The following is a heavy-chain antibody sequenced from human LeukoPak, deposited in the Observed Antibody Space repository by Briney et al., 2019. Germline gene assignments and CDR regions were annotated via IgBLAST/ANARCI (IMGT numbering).Heavy chain of an antibody. CDR1: GYSFTSYW. CDR3: ARVVGATTFFYYYYMDV. Sequence: GESLKISCKGSGYSFTSYWIGWVRQMPGKGLEGMGIIYPGDSDTRYSPSFQGQVTISADKSISTAYLQWSSLKASGTAMYYCARVVGATTFFYYYYMDVWGKGTTVTVSS. CDR2: IYPGDSDT. V-gene: IGHV5-51*01. J-gene: IGHJ6*03. D-gene: IGHD1-26*01.